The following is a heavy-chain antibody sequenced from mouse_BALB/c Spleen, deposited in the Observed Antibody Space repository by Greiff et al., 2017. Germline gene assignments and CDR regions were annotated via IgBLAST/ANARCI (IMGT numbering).Heavy chain of an antibody. Sequence: LQESGPELVKPGASVKMSCKASGYTFTSYVMHWVKQKPGQGLEWIGYINPYNDGTKYNEKFKGKATLTSDKSSSTAYMELSSLTSEDSAVYYCARWTGTRGYAMDYWGQGTSVTVSS. CDR1: GYTFTSYV. CDR3: ARWTGTRGYAMDY. D-gene: IGHD4-1*01. V-gene: IGHV1-14*01. J-gene: IGHJ4*01. CDR2: INPYNDGT.